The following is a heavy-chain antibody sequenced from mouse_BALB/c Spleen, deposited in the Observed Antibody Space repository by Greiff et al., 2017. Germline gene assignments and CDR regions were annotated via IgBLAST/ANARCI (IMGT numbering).Heavy chain of an antibody. CDR3: ARVRRDYYAMDY. Sequence: QVQLQQSGAELMKPGASVKISCKATGYTFSSYWIEWVKQRPGHGLEWIGEILPGSGSTNYNEKFKGKATFTADTSSNTAYMQLSSLTSEDSAVYYCARVRRDYYAMDYWGQGTSVTVSS. D-gene: IGHD2-14*01. CDR1: GYTFSSYW. V-gene: IGHV1-9*01. J-gene: IGHJ4*01. CDR2: ILPGSGST.